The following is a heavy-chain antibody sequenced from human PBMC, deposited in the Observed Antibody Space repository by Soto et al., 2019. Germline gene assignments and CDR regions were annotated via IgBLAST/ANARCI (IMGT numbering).Heavy chain of an antibody. V-gene: IGHV1-2*02. J-gene: IGHJ6*02. CDR2: INPNSGGT. Sequence: ASVKVSCKASGYTFTGYYMHWVRQAPGQGLEWMRWINPNSGGTNYAQKFQGRVTMTRDTSISTAYMELSRLRSDDTAVYYCARDKPAAIRPYYYGMDVWGQGTTVTVSS. CDR3: ARDKPAAIRPYYYGMDV. CDR1: GYTFTGYY. D-gene: IGHD2-2*01.